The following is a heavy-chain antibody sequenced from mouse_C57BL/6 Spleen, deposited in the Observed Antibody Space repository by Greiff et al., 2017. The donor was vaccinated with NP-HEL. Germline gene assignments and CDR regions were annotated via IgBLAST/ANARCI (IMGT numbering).Heavy chain of an antibody. Sequence: QVQLQQPGAELVKPGASVKMSCKASGYTFTSYWITWVKQRPGQGLEWIGDIYPGSGSTNYNEKFKSKATLTVDTSSSTAYMQLSSLTSEDSAVYYCARGGLPENYFDYWGQGTTLTVSS. D-gene: IGHD2-1*01. CDR3: ARGGLPENYFDY. CDR2: IYPGSGST. CDR1: GYTFTSYW. V-gene: IGHV1-55*01. J-gene: IGHJ2*01.